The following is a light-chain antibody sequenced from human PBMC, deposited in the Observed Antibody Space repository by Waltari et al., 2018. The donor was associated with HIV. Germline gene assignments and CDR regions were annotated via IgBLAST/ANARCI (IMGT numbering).Light chain of an antibody. CDR2: AAS. Sequence: ELVLTQSPGTLSLSQGERATLSCRASQSVSSSYLGWYQQKVGQAPRLLIYAASIRATGIPDRFSGSGSGTDFTLTISRLEPEDFAVYYCQQYGSSPITFGQGTRLEIK. J-gene: IGKJ5*01. V-gene: IGKV3-20*01. CDR1: QSVSSSY. CDR3: QQYGSSPIT.